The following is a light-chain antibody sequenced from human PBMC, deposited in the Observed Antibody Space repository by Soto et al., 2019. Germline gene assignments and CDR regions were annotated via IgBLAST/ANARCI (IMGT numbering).Light chain of an antibody. CDR3: QQYSKWPPWT. CDR1: QSLSGN. Sequence: EIVMTQSPAPLAGSPGETVTLSFRASQSLSGNLAWYQQKPGQAPRLLIFRASTRATGVPARFSGRGSGTEFTLTISGLQSEDFAVYYCQQYSKWPPWTFGQGTKVEIK. J-gene: IGKJ1*01. CDR2: RAS. V-gene: IGKV3-15*01.